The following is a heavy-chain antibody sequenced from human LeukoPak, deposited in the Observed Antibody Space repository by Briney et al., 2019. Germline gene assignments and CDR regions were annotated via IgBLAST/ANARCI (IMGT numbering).Heavy chain of an antibody. V-gene: IGHV3-9*01. CDR2: ISWNSGSI. D-gene: IGHD3-3*01. Sequence: QPGGSLRLSCTASGFTFDDYAMHWVRQAPGKGLEWVSGISWNSGSIGYADSVKGRFTISRDNAKNSLYLQMNSLRAEDTALYYCAKGKSGYFDYWGQGTLVTVSS. CDR3: AKGKSGYFDY. J-gene: IGHJ4*02. CDR1: GFTFDDYA.